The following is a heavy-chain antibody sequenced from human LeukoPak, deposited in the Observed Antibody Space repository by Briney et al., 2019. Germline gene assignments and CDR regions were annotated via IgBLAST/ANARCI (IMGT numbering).Heavy chain of an antibody. Sequence: SVKVSCKASGGTCSSYTISWVRQAPGQGLEWMGRIIPILGIANYAQKFQGRVTITADKSTSTAYMELSSLRSEDTAVYYCARDIVVVVAASHYYYYGMDVWGQGTTVTVSS. D-gene: IGHD2-15*01. V-gene: IGHV1-69*04. CDR2: IIPILGIA. CDR3: ARDIVVVVAASHYYYYGMDV. CDR1: GGTCSSYT. J-gene: IGHJ6*02.